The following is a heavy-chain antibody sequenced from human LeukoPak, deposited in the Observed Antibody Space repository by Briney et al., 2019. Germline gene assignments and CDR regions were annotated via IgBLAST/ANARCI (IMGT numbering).Heavy chain of an antibody. CDR2: ISSSGSTI. Sequence: GGSLRLSCAASGFTFSDYYMSWIRQAPGKGLEWVSYISSSGSTIYYADSVKGRFTISRDNAKNSLYLQMNSLRAEDTAVYYCARSPSATMIRFDPWGQGTLVTVSS. D-gene: IGHD3-22*01. V-gene: IGHV3-11*04. CDR3: ARSPSATMIRFDP. CDR1: GFTFSDYY. J-gene: IGHJ5*02.